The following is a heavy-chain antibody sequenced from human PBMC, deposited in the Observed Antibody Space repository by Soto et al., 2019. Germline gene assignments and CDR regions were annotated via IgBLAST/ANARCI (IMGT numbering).Heavy chain of an antibody. CDR2: IIPILGIA. CDR1: GGTFSSYI. CDR3: ARFPQTAIVGAAYFDY. V-gene: IGHV1-69*02. Sequence: QVQLVQSGAEVKKPGSSVKVSCKASGGTFSSYIISWVLQAPGQGLEWMGRIIPILGIANYAQKFQGRVTITADKSTSTAYMELSSLRSEDTAVYYCARFPQTAIVGAAYFDYWGQGTLVTVSS. D-gene: IGHD1-26*01. J-gene: IGHJ4*02.